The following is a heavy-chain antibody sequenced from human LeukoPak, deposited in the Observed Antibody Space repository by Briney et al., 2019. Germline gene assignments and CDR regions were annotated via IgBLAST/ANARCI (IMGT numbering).Heavy chain of an antibody. CDR3: ARGCSGGSCYNQADY. D-gene: IGHD2-15*01. V-gene: IGHV1-2*02. Sequence: ASVKVSCKASGYTFTGYYMHWVRQAPGQGLEWMGWINPNSGGTSYAQKFQGRVTMTRDTSISTAYMELSRLRSDDTAVYYCARGCSGGSCYNQADYWGQGTLVTVSS. CDR1: GYTFTGYY. J-gene: IGHJ4*02. CDR2: INPNSGGT.